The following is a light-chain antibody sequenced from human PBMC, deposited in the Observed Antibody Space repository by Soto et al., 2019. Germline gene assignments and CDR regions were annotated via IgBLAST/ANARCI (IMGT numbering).Light chain of an antibody. CDR1: QSVGSN. V-gene: IGKV3-20*01. J-gene: IGKJ1*01. CDR3: HQYGDSPRS. Sequence: EIVMTQSPATLSVSPGERATLSCRASQSVGSNLAWYQQKPGQAPRLLIYDASRRATGTPDRFSVSGSGTDFTLTISRLEPGDFAVYYCHQYGDSPRSFGQGTKVDIK. CDR2: DAS.